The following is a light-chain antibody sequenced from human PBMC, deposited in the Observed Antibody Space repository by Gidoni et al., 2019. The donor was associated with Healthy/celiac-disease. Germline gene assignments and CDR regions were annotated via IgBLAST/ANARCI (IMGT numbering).Light chain of an antibody. CDR3: QQYNSYSRT. CDR2: KAS. CDR1: QSISSW. Sequence: DIQMTQSPSTLSASVGDRVTITCQAGQSISSWLAWYQQKPGKAPKLLIYKASSLESGVPSRFSGSGSGTEFTLTISSLQPDDFATYYCQQYNSYSRTFGQGTKVEIK. V-gene: IGKV1-5*03. J-gene: IGKJ1*01.